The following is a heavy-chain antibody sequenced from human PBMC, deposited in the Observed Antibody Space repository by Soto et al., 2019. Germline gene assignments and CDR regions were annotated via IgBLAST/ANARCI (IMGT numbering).Heavy chain of an antibody. Sequence: ASVKVSCKVSGYTLTELSMHWVRQAPGKGLEWMGGFDPEDGETIYAQKFQGRVTMTEDTSTDTAYMELSSLRSEDTAVYYCATGGSGSYLVDYWGQGTLVTVSS. D-gene: IGHD3-10*01. V-gene: IGHV1-24*01. CDR1: GYTLTELS. J-gene: IGHJ4*02. CDR2: FDPEDGET. CDR3: ATGGSGSYLVDY.